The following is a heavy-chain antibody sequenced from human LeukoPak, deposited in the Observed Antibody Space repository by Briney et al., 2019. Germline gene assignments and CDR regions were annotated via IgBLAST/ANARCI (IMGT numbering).Heavy chain of an antibody. Sequence: GGSLRLSCAASGFTFSSYAMTWVRQAPGKGLEWVSVIRVSGGSTYYADSVKGRFTISRDISKSTLYLQMNSLRVEDTAIYYCEEGEWIDVWGQGATVTVSS. CDR1: GFTFSSYA. V-gene: IGHV3-23*01. D-gene: IGHD5-12*01. CDR2: IRVSGGST. J-gene: IGHJ6*02. CDR3: EEGEWIDV.